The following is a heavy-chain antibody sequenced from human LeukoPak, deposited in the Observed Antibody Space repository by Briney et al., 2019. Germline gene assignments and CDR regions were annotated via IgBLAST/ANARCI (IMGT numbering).Heavy chain of an antibody. CDR3: ARAPQRSGGSCCPADY. D-gene: IGHD2-15*01. V-gene: IGHV1-18*01. Sequence: ASVKVSCKASGYTFTSYGISWVRQAPGQGLEWMGWISAYNGNTNYAQKLQGRVTMTTDTSTSTAYMELRSLRSDDTAVYYCARAPQRSGGSCCPADYWGQGTLVTVSS. CDR2: ISAYNGNT. J-gene: IGHJ4*02. CDR1: GYTFTSYG.